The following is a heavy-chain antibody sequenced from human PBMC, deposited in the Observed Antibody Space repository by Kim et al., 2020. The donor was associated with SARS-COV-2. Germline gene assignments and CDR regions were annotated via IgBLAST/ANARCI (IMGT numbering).Heavy chain of an antibody. CDR3: ATSPNYYDSNGYYPYYF. D-gene: IGHD3-22*01. V-gene: IGHV3-30*03. J-gene: IGHJ4*01. CDR2: ISYDGSNK. CDR1: GFTFSNYG. Sequence: GGSLRLSCAASGFTFSNYGMHWVRQSPGKGLEWVAVISYDGSNKYYADSVKGRFTISRDNSKNTLYLQMNSLRAEDTAVYYCATSPNYYDSNGYYPYYF.